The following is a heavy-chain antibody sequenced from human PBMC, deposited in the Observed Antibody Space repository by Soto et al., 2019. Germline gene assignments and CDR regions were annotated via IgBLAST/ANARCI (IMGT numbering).Heavy chain of an antibody. CDR2: ISSSSSYI. V-gene: IGHV3-21*01. CDR3: ARGYCSSTSCTAYYYYYYMDV. D-gene: IGHD2-2*01. Sequence: EVQLVESGGGLVKPGGSLRLSCAASGFTFSSYSMNWVRQAPGKGLEWVSSISSSSSYIYYADSVKGRFTISRDNAKNSLYLQMNSRRAEDTAVYYCARGYCSSTSCTAYYYYYYMDVWGKGTTVIVSS. J-gene: IGHJ6*03. CDR1: GFTFSSYS.